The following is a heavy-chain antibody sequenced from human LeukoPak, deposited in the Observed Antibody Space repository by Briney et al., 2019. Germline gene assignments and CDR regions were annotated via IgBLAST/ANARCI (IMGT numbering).Heavy chain of an antibody. D-gene: IGHD6-19*01. Sequence: GESLKISCRGSGYSLTRYWIGWVRQMPGKGLEWMGIIYPGDSDTRYSLSFQGQVTISADKSISTAYLQWSSLKASDTAMCYCARIAVAGTVYYYYMDVWGKGTTVTVSS. CDR2: IYPGDSDT. J-gene: IGHJ6*03. V-gene: IGHV5-51*01. CDR1: GYSLTRYW. CDR3: ARIAVAGTVYYYYMDV.